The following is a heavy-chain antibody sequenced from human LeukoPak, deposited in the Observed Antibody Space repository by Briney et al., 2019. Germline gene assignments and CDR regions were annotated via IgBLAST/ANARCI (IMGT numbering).Heavy chain of an antibody. D-gene: IGHD3-9*01. V-gene: IGHV3-30*02. CDR1: GFTFSSYD. J-gene: IGHJ4*02. CDR2: IRYDGNIK. CDR3: ARDNDLLRYFDWPLDY. Sequence: GGSLRLSCAASGFTFSSYDMHWVRQAPGKGLEWVAFIRYDGNIKYFADSVKGRFTISRDTSKNTLYLQMNSLRAEDTAVYYCARDNDLLRYFDWPLDYWGQGTLVTVSS.